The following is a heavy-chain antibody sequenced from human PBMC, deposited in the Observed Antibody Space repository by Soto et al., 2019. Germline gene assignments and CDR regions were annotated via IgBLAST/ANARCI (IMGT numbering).Heavy chain of an antibody. J-gene: IGHJ6*02. CDR2: INAGNGNT. V-gene: IGHV1-3*01. CDR3: ARPSKIFGFYYYYGMDV. Sequence: XAVKVSSNASGYPFTSYAMHWVRQAPGQRLEWMGWINAGNGNTKYSQKFQGRVTITRDTSASTAYMELSSLRSEDTAVYYCARPSKIFGFYYYYGMDVWGQGTTVTVSS. CDR1: GYPFTSYA. D-gene: IGHD3-3*01.